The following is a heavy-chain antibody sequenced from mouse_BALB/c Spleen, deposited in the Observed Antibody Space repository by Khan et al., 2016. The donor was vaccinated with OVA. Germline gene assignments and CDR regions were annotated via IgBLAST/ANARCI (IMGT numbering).Heavy chain of an antibody. CDR2: IDPATANI. CDR3: ARTENHNSGSYALDY. V-gene: IGHV14-3*02. CDR1: GFNIKDTY. Sequence: VRLQQSGAELVKPWASVKLSCTTSGFNIKDTYMHWVQQRPEQGLEWIGRIDPATANINYDPQFQGKATITEATSHNTAYLHLSSLQSEDTAVYYCARTENHNSGSYALDYWGQGASVTVSS. J-gene: IGHJ4*01. D-gene: IGHD1-2*01.